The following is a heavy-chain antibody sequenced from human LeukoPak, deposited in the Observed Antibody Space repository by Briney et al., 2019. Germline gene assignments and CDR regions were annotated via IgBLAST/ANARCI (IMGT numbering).Heavy chain of an antibody. J-gene: IGHJ4*02. CDR2: IYYSGST. V-gene: IGHV4-59*01. CDR1: GGSISSYY. D-gene: IGHD1-26*01. Sequence: PSETLSLTCTVSGGSISSYYWSWIRQPPGKGLEWIGYIYYSGSTNYNPPLKSRVTISVDTSKNQFSLKLSSVTAADTAVYYCARDVGSGSYYYFDYWGQGTLVTVSS. CDR3: ARDVGSGSYYYFDY.